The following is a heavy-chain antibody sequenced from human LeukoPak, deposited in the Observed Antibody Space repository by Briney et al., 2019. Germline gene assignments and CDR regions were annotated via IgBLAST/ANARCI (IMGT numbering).Heavy chain of an antibody. J-gene: IGHJ4*02. CDR2: IYTSGST. Sequence: SETLSLTCPVSGGSVSSSRYYWGWIRQPPGKGLEWIGRIYTSGSTNYNPSLKSRVTISVDTSKNQFSLKLSSVTAADTAVYYCARSLLGSFDYWGQGTLVIVSS. CDR1: GGSVSSSRYY. CDR3: ARSLLGSFDY. D-gene: IGHD7-27*01. V-gene: IGHV4-61*02.